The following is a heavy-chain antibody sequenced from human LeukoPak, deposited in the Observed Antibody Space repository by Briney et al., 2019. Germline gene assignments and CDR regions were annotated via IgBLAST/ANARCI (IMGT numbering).Heavy chain of an antibody. CDR2: LKSEGEGATT. CDR1: GFTIGTAW. J-gene: IGHJ6*04. D-gene: IGHD3-3*02. V-gene: IGHV3-15*01. CDR3: IAHFPYFYGFDV. Sequence: GGSLRLSCVRYGFTIGTAWMSWVRQAPGKGLEWLGHLKSEGEGATTDYAAPAKGRFSISREDSKNMIYLQMSSLKIVDTAIYFCIAHFPYFYGFDVWGKGATVTISS.